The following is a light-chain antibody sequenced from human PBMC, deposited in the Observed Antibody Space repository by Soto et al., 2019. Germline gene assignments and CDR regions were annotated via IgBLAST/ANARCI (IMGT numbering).Light chain of an antibody. CDR2: GAS. V-gene: IGKV3-20*01. CDR3: QQYSASPRT. J-gene: IGKJ1*01. CDR1: QSVTSNY. Sequence: EIVLTQSPGTLSLSPGERATLSCRASQSVTSNYLAWYQQKPGQAPSRLIYGASSRATGISDRFSGSGSGTDFTLTISRLEPEDFAVYYCQQYSASPRTFGQGTKVEIK.